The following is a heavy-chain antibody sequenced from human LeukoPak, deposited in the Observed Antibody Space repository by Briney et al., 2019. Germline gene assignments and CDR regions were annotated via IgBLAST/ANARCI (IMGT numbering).Heavy chain of an antibody. CDR2: IHHSGST. Sequence: SSETLSLTCTVSGGSISRYYWSWMRQPPEKGLEWIGYIHHSGSTNYNPSLKSRVSISLDTSRTQFSLKLTSVTAADTAVYYCASTEWNYARWGQGTLVTVSS. CDR3: ASTEWNYAR. D-gene: IGHD1-7*01. CDR1: GGSISRYY. J-gene: IGHJ4*02. V-gene: IGHV4-59*08.